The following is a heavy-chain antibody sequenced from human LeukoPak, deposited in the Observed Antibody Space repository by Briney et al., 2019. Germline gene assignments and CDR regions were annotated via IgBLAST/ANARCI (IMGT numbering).Heavy chain of an antibody. V-gene: IGHV3-30*18. Sequence: GGSLRLSCAASGFTFSSYGMHWVRQAPGKGLEWVAVISYDGSTKYYADSVKGRFTISRDNSKNTLYLQMNSLRAEDTAVYYCAKDPYYYGSGSYFPPYYYYGLDVWGKGTTVTVSS. CDR3: AKDPYYYGSGSYFPPYYYYGLDV. CDR1: GFTFSSYG. J-gene: IGHJ6*04. CDR2: ISYDGSTK. D-gene: IGHD3-10*01.